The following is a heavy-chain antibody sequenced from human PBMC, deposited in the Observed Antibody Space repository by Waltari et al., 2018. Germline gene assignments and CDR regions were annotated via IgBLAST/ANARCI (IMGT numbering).Heavy chain of an antibody. CDR1: GYTFTGYY. D-gene: IGHD1-26*01. Sequence: QVQLVQSGAEVKKPGASVKVSCKASGYTFTGYYMHWVRQAPGQGLEWMGRINPNSGGTNYAQKFQGRVTITTDESTSTAYMELSSLRSEDTAVYYCASLVGATTSGYWGQGTLVTVSS. V-gene: IGHV1-2*06. CDR2: INPNSGGT. CDR3: ASLVGATTSGY. J-gene: IGHJ4*02.